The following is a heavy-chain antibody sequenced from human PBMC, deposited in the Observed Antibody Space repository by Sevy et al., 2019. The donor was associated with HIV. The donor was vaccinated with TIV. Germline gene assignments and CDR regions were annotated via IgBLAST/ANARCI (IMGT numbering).Heavy chain of an antibody. CDR2: FDPEDGET. CDR1: GCTLTQLS. J-gene: IGHJ4*02. V-gene: IGHV1-24*01. D-gene: IGHD3-22*01. Sequence: ASVKVSCKVSGCTLTQLSMHWVRQAPGKGLEWMASFDPEDGETIYAQKFQGRVTMTEDTSTDTAYMELSSLRSEDTAVYYCATTKDYYDNSAYPFDYWGQGTLVTVSS. CDR3: ATTKDYYDNSAYPFDY.